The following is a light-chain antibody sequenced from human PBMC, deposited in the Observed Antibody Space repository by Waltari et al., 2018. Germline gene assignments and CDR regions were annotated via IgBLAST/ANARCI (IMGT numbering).Light chain of an antibody. J-gene: IGLJ3*02. V-gene: IGLV2-23*02. CDR2: DVS. Sequence: QSALTQPAAVSGSPGQSVTISCTGASSDIGRYDIVSWYQQHPGNAPKLVISDVSKRPSGVSDLFSGSKSGGTASLTISGLQFEDEADYYCCSYAGNYVWVFGGGTRLTVL. CDR3: CSYAGNYVWV. CDR1: SSDIGRYDI.